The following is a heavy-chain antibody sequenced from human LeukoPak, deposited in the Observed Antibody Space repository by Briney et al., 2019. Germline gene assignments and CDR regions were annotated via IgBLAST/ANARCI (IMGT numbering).Heavy chain of an antibody. CDR2: INSDGSST. CDR3: ASHPIYGSGSYPFDY. V-gene: IGHV3-74*01. D-gene: IGHD3-10*01. Sequence: GGSLRLSCAASGFTFSSYWMHWVRQAPGKGLVWVSRINSDGSSTSYADSVKGRFTISRDNAKNTLYLQMYSLRAEDTAVYYCASHPIYGSGSYPFDYWGQGTLVTVSS. J-gene: IGHJ4*02. CDR1: GFTFSSYW.